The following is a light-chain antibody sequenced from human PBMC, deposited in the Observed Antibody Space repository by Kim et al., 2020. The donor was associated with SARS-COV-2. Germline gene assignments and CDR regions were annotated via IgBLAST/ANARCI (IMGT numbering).Light chain of an antibody. V-gene: IGLV3-1*01. CDR3: QAWDTNTEDV. CDR2: QNF. J-gene: IGLJ3*02. Sequence: SYELTQPPSVSVSPGQTASITCSGDTLGTGYASWYQQKTGQSPVLVIYQNFKRPSGIPERFSGSNSGNTATLTIRGTQSVDEADYYCQAWDTNTEDVFGG. CDR1: TLGTGY.